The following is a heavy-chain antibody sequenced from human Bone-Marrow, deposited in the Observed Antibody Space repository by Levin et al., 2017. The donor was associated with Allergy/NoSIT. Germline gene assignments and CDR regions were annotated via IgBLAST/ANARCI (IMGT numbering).Heavy chain of an antibody. CDR3: ARGGTYYDILTGDPPLAY. CDR2: IAYDGSNK. D-gene: IGHD3-9*01. Sequence: GGSLRLSCAASGFTFSSYAMHWVRQAPGKGLEWVAVIAYDGSNKYDADSVKGRFTISRDNSKNTLYLQMNSLRAEDTAVYYCARGGTYYDILTGDPPLAYWGQGTLVTVSS. V-gene: IGHV3-30-3*01. CDR1: GFTFSSYA. J-gene: IGHJ4*02.